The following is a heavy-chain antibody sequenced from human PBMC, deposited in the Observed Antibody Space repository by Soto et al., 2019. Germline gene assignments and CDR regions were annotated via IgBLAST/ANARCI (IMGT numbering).Heavy chain of an antibody. CDR3: ARESCSSTSCPDWYFDL. V-gene: IGHV3-48*03. D-gene: IGHD2-2*01. CDR1: GFTFSSYE. Sequence: EVQLVESGGGLVQPGGSLRLSCAASGFTFSSYEMNWVRQAPGKGLEWVSYISSSVSTIYYADSVKGRFTISRDNAKNSMYLQMNSLRAEDTAVYYCARESCSSTSCPDWYFDLWGRGTLVTVSS. J-gene: IGHJ2*01. CDR2: ISSSVSTI.